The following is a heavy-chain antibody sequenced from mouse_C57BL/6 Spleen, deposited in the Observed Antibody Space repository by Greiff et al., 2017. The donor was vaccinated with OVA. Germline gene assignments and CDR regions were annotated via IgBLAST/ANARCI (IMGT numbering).Heavy chain of an antibody. D-gene: IGHD2-3*01. CDR2: IHPNSGST. CDR3: ARGGYDGRGYAMDY. CDR1: GYTFTSYW. J-gene: IGHJ4*01. Sequence: QVQLKQPGAELVKPGASVKLSCKASGYTFTSYWMHWVKQRPGQGLEWIGMIHPNSGSTNYNEKFKSKATLTVDKSSSTAYMQLSSLTSEDSAVYYCARGGYDGRGYAMDYWGQGTSVTVSS. V-gene: IGHV1-64*01.